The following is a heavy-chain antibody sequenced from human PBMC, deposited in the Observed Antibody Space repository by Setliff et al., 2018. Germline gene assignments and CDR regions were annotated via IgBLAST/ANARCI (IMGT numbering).Heavy chain of an antibody. CDR2: IHQRGRT. V-gene: IGHV4-38-2*01. D-gene: IGHD3-3*01. CDR1: GVSITSGHY. J-gene: IGHJ3*02. CDR3: ASPGRDNLDSPFDAFDI. Sequence: PSETLSLTCGVSGVSITSGHYWGWIRQSPGKGLEWLATIHQRGRTYYNPSLNSRVTISLDTSKNHFSLKLRSVTAEDSAVYYCASPGRDNLDSPFDAFDIWGQGTMVTVSS.